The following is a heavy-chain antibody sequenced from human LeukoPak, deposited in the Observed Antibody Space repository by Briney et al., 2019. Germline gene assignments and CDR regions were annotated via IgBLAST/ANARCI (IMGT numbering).Heavy chain of an antibody. J-gene: IGHJ4*02. CDR3: ARDQSRSDYYDSSGIDY. CDR1: GYTFTGYY. Sequence: GASVKVSCKASGYTFTGYYMHWVRQAPGQGLEWMGWINPNSGGTNYAQKFRGRVTMTRDTSISTAYMELSRLRSDDTAVYYCARDQSRSDYYDSSGIDYWGQGTLVTVSS. CDR2: INPNSGGT. D-gene: IGHD3-22*01. V-gene: IGHV1-2*02.